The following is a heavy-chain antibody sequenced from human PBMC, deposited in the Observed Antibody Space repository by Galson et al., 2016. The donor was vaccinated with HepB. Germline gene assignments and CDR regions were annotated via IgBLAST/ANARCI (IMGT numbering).Heavy chain of an antibody. Sequence: SLRLSCAASGFTFSSYSMNWVRQAPGQGLEWVSSISSSSSYIYYADSVKGRFTISRDNAKNSLYLQMNSLRAEDTAVYYCARGDIVRAIFDYWGQGTLVTVSS. CDR1: GFTFSSYS. D-gene: IGHD1-26*01. J-gene: IGHJ4*02. CDR3: ARGDIVRAIFDY. CDR2: ISSSSSYI. V-gene: IGHV3-21*04.